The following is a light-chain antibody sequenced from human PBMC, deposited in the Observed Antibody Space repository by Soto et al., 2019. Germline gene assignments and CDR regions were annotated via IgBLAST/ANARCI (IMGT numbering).Light chain of an antibody. V-gene: IGKV3-20*01. CDR2: AAS. CDR1: RSFASSY. CDR3: HRYDSSPPYT. Sequence: EIVLTQSPVTLSLSPGERATLSCRASRSFASSYLGWYQQKPGQAPRLLIYAASTRATGIPDRFSGSGSATDFTLTISRLEPEDSAVYSRHRYDSSPPYTFGQGTKLQIK. J-gene: IGKJ2*01.